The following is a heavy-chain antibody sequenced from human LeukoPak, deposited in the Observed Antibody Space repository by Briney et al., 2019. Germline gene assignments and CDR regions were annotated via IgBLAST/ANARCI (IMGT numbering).Heavy chain of an antibody. CDR2: IYDSGST. J-gene: IGHJ3*02. D-gene: IGHD2-15*01. CDR1: GASIRSGDYY. CDR3: ARDCSCGSCYGAFDI. V-gene: IGHV4-30-4*01. Sequence: SETLSLTCTVSGASIRSGDYYWSWIRQPPGKGLEWIGYIYDSGSTYYNPSLKSRITISVDTSENRFSLKLSSVTATDTAVYYCARDCSCGSCYGAFDIWGQGTMVTVSS.